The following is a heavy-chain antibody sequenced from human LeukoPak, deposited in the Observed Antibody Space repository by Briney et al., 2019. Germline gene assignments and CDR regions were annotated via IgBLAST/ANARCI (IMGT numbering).Heavy chain of an antibody. CDR2: ISSSSSYI. CDR1: GFTFSSYS. CDR3: ARDLYYYGSELPYYFDY. Sequence: GGSLRLSCAASGFTFSSYSMNWVRQAPGKGLEWVSSISSSSSYIYYADSVKGRFTISRDNSKNTLYLQMNSLRAEDTAVYYCARDLYYYGSELPYYFDYWGQGTLVTVSS. D-gene: IGHD3-10*01. V-gene: IGHV3-21*01. J-gene: IGHJ4*02.